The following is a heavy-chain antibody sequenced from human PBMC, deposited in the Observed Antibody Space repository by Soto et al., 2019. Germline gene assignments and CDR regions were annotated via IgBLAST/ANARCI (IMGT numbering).Heavy chain of an antibody. CDR2: LYYSGTT. D-gene: IGHD3-22*01. V-gene: IGHV4-39*01. Sequence: QLQLQESGPGLVKPSETRSLTCPVSVGSLGSGDFSGGGLGQPPGKGLDLIGSLYYSGTTYYNPSLKNRITISVDTSKNQFSLKLISVTAADTAVYYCAVVDSTGNWFDPWGQGALVTVSS. CDR3: AVVDSTGNWFDP. CDR1: VGSLGSGDFS. J-gene: IGHJ5*02.